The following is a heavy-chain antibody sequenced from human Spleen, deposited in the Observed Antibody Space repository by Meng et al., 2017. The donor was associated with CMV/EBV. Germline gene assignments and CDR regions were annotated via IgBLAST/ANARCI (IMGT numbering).Heavy chain of an antibody. J-gene: IGHJ4*02. CDR1: GVSISSNTR. D-gene: IGHD1-26*01. V-gene: IGHV4-4*02. CDR2: IDDSGST. Sequence: QVQLQESGPGLVKPSGTLSLTCGVSGVSISSNTRWTWVRQPPGKGLEWIGDIDDSGSTNYNPSLNSRISISLDKSKNHFSLKVNSVTAADTAVYYCARGKQDAWELLAYWGQGALSNVSS. CDR3: ARGKQDAWELLAY.